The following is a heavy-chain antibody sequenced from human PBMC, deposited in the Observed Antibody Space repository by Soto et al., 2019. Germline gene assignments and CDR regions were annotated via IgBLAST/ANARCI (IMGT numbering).Heavy chain of an antibody. CDR1: GYTFTSYD. Sequence: ASVKVSCKASGYTFTSYDINWVRQATGQGLEWMGLINGDSGNTLDSQKFQGRVTISRDTSANTAYMELSSLRSEDTAVYYCARGTNPTSYLIDYWGQGTLVTVSS. V-gene: IGHV1-8*01. J-gene: IGHJ4*02. CDR2: INGDSGNT. CDR3: ARGTNPTSYLIDY. D-gene: IGHD3-16*02.